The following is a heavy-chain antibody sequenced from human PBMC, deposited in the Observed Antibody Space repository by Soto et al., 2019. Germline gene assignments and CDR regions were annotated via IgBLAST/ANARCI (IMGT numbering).Heavy chain of an antibody. V-gene: IGHV3-23*01. CDR1: GSTFSSYT. D-gene: IGHD3-22*01. J-gene: IGHJ6*02. CDR2: ITGSGDLT. CDR3: AREERFNNGYYYVTGDFYYHALDV. Sequence: EVQLLESGGGSVQPGGSLRLSCAAPGSTFSSYTFHWVRQAPGKGLEWVSCITGSGDLTHYAESVQGRFTISRDQSRNMLYLQMKSLRVEDTAVYYCAREERFNNGYYYVTGDFYYHALDVWGQGTTVTVSS.